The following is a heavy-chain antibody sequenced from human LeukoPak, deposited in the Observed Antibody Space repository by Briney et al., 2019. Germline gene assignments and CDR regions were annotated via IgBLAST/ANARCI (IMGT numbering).Heavy chain of an antibody. D-gene: IGHD3-22*01. Sequence: ASVKVSCKASGYAFSAYYMHWARQAPGQGLEWMAWLNPNSGTKKYAQTFEGGVSVTWATSIGTAHMELSALRYDDTAVYYCARERESSGYSSLDPWGQGTLVTVSS. CDR3: ARERESSGYSSLDP. CDR1: GYAFSAYY. J-gene: IGHJ5*02. CDR2: LNPNSGTK. V-gene: IGHV1-2*02.